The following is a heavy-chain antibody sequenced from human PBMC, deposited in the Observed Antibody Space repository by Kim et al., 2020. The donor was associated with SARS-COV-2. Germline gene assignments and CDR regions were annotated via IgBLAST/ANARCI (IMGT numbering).Heavy chain of an antibody. CDR3: ARKSYVWGSEGGYYYGMDV. CDR1: GGSISSGGYY. V-gene: IGHV4-31*03. D-gene: IGHD3-16*01. Sequence: SETLSLTCTVSGGSISSGGYYWSWIRQHPGKGLEWIGYIYYSGSTYYNPSLKSRVTISVDTSKNQFSLKLSSVTAADTAVYYCARKSYVWGSEGGYYYGMDVWGQGTTVTVSS. CDR2: IYYSGST. J-gene: IGHJ6*02.